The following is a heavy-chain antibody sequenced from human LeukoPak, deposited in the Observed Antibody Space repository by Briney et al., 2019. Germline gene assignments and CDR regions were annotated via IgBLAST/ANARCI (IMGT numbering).Heavy chain of an antibody. J-gene: IGHJ4*02. V-gene: IGHV3-7*01. CDR3: AKEAVAIFGVVIDYFDY. D-gene: IGHD3-3*01. CDR1: GFTFSDYW. Sequence: GGSLRLSCAASGFTFSDYWMTWFRQAPGKGLEWVANINQDESEKNYVDSVKGRFTISRDNSKNTLYLQMNSLRAEDTAVYYCAKEAVAIFGVVIDYFDYWGQGTLVTVSS. CDR2: INQDESEK.